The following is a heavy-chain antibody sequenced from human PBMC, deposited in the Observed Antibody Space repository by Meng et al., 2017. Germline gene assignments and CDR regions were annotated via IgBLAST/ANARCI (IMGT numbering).Heavy chain of an antibody. CDR2: MSWDDVK. Sequence: LKAFATMLSQHTQHLHLTSTSPGVALSAIGMAVSWTPPPPGKALEWLYHMSWDDVKRYSPSLKSRLTITKDTSKNQVVLTITNMDPVDTATYYGAHSYGSNFDYWGQGTLVTVSS. CDR1: GVALSAIGMA. V-gene: IGHV2-5*02. D-gene: IGHD3-10*01. CDR3: AHSYGSNFDY. J-gene: IGHJ4*02.